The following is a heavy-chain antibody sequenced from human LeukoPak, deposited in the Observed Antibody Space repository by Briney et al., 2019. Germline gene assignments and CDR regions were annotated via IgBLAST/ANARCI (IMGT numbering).Heavy chain of an antibody. Sequence: SETLSLTCAVYGGSFSGYYWSWIRQPPGKGLEWIGEINHSGSTNYNPSLKSRVTISVDTSKNQFSLKLSSVTAADTAVYYCARDSDYWGQGTLVTVSS. CDR3: ARDSDY. CDR1: GGSFSGYY. J-gene: IGHJ4*02. CDR2: INHSGST. V-gene: IGHV4-34*01.